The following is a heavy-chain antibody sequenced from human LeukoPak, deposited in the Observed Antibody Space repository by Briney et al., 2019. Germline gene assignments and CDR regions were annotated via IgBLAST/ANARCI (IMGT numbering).Heavy chain of an antibody. CDR1: GGTFSSYA. J-gene: IGHJ4*02. V-gene: IGHV1-69*01. CDR3: ARDTFGTSRPIEY. CDR2: IIPIFGTA. D-gene: IGHD2/OR15-2a*01. Sequence: ASVKVSCKASGGTFSSYAISWVRQAPGQGLEWMGGIIPIFGTANYAQKFQGRVTITADESTSTAYMELSSLRSEDTAVYYCARDTFGTSRPIEYWGQGTLVTVSS.